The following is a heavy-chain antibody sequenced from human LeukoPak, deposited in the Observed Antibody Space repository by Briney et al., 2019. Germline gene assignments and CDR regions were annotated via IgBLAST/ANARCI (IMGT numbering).Heavy chain of an antibody. CDR1: GYTFTGYY. Sequence: GASVKVSCKASGYTFTGYYMHWVRHAPGQGLEWMGWINPNSGGTNYAQKFQGRVTMTRDTSISTAYMELSRLRSDDTAVYYCARQPSSSPRWFDPWGQGTLVTVSS. J-gene: IGHJ5*02. CDR2: INPNSGGT. V-gene: IGHV1-2*02. CDR3: ARQPSSSPRWFDP. D-gene: IGHD2-2*01.